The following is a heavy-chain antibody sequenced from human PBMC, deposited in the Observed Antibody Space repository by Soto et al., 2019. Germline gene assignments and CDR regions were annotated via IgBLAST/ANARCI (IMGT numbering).Heavy chain of an antibody. V-gene: IGHV1-18*01. J-gene: IGHJ4*02. D-gene: IGHD1-1*01. CDR2: ISAHNGNT. CDR3: GRGRYGDD. Sequence: QVHLVQSGAEVKKPGASVKVSCKGSGYAFTTYGITWVRQAPGQGLEWMGWISAHNGNTNYAQKLQGRVTVTRDTSTSTAYMELRSLRSDATAVYYWGRGRYGDDWGKGALVTVSS. CDR1: GYAFTTYG.